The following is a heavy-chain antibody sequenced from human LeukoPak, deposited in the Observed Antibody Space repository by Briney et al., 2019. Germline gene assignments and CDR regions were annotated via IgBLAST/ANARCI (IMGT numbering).Heavy chain of an antibody. Sequence: SETLSLTCAVYGGSFSGYYWSWIRQPPGKGLEWIGEINHSGSTNYNPSLKSRVTISVDTSKNQFSLKLSSVTAADTAVYYCARSRITMIVGAGAFDIWGQGTMVTVSS. CDR2: INHSGST. V-gene: IGHV4-34*01. CDR1: GGSFSGYY. D-gene: IGHD3-22*01. J-gene: IGHJ3*02. CDR3: ARSRITMIVGAGAFDI.